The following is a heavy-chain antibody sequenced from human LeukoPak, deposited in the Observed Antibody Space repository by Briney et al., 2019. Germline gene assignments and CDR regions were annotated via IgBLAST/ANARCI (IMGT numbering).Heavy chain of an antibody. Sequence: GRSLRLSCAASGFTFSSYAMHWVRQAPGRGLEWVSVMYSGGTTSYADSVKGRFTISRDNSKNTVSLQMNSLRIDDTAVYYCAREGYSSGSRTGIDYWGQGTLVTVSS. V-gene: IGHV3-66*02. J-gene: IGHJ4*02. CDR2: MYSGGTT. CDR1: GFTFSSYA. CDR3: AREGYSSGSRTGIDY. D-gene: IGHD5-18*01.